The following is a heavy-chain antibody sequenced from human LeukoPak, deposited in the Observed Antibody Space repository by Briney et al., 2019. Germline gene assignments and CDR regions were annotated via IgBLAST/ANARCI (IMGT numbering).Heavy chain of an antibody. D-gene: IGHD5-18*01. CDR2: IKQDGSDK. V-gene: IGHV3-7*03. CDR1: GFTFSNYW. CDR3: ARGKNQWIQLWLVNGCDYFDY. J-gene: IGHJ4*02. Sequence: GGSLRLSCAASGFTFSNYWMIWVRQAPGRGLEWVANIKQDGSDKSYVDSVKGRFTISRDNAKNSLYLQMNSLRAEDTAVYYCARGKNQWIQLWLVNGCDYFDYWGQGTLVTVSS.